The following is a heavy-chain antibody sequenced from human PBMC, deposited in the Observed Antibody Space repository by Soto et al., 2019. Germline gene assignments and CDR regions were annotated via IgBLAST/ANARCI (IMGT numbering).Heavy chain of an antibody. CDR1: GDSVSSINFA. CDR3: ARNTGHNSLDI. CDR2: TYYRTQWNN. J-gene: IGHJ3*02. V-gene: IGHV6-1*01. Sequence: SQTLSLTCAISGDSVSSINFAWNWIRQSPSRGLGWLGRTYYRTQWNNDYALSVKSRITINPDTSKNQFSLRLNSVTPEDTAVYYCARNTGHNSLDIWGQGTMVTVSS.